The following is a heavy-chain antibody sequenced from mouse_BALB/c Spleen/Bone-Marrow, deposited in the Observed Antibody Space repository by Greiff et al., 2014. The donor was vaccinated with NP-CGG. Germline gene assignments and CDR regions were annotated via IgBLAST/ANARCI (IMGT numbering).Heavy chain of an antibody. D-gene: IGHD2-14*01. V-gene: IGHV14-3*02. CDR1: GFNIKDTY. CDR2: IDPANGNT. J-gene: IGHJ1*01. Sequence: VQLKDSGAELVKPGASVKLSCIASGFNIKDTYMHWVKQRPEQGLEWIGRIDPANGNTKYDPKFQGKATITADTSSNTAYLQLSSLTSEDTAVYYCASYRYGWYFDVWGAGTTVTVSS. CDR3: ASYRYGWYFDV.